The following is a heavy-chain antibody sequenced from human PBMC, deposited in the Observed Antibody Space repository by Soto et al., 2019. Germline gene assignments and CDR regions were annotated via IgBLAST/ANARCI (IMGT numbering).Heavy chain of an antibody. D-gene: IGHD2-21*01. V-gene: IGHV4-31*03. CDR1: GGSISSGGYY. CDR2: IYYSGST. Sequence: QVQLQESGPGLVKPSQTLSLTCTVSGGSISSGGYYWSWIRQHPGKGLEWIGYIYYSGSTYYNPSLKRRFTISVDTSKNQFSLKLSSVTAADTAVYYCARDDETEMAMDYWGQGTLVTVSS. CDR3: ARDDETEMAMDY. J-gene: IGHJ4*02.